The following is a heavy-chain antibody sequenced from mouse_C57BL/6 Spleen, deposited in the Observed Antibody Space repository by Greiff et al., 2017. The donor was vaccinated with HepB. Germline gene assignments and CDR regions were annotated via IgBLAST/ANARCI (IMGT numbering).Heavy chain of an antibody. J-gene: IGHJ4*01. Sequence: QVQLQQPGAELVRPGSSVKLSCKASGYTFTSYWMHWVKQRPIQGLEWIGNIDPSDSETHYNQKFKDKATLTVDKSSSTAYMQLSSLTSEDSAVYYCARWGIYYGNFYYAMDYWGQGTSVTVSS. D-gene: IGHD2-1*01. CDR1: GYTFTSYW. CDR2: IDPSDSET. CDR3: ARWGIYYGNFYYAMDY. V-gene: IGHV1-52*01.